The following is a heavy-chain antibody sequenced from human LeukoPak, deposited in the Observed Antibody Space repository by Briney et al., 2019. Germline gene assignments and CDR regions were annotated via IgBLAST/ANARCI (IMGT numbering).Heavy chain of an antibody. CDR2: IYTSGST. D-gene: IGHD3-3*01. Sequence: PSETLSLTCTVSGGSISSYYWSWIRQPAGKGLEWIGRIYTSGSTNHNPSLKSRVTISVDTSKNQFSLKLSSVTAADTAVYYCAREWGDYDFWSGYYGYFDYWGQGTLVTVSS. J-gene: IGHJ4*02. V-gene: IGHV4-4*07. CDR3: AREWGDYDFWSGYYGYFDY. CDR1: GGSISSYY.